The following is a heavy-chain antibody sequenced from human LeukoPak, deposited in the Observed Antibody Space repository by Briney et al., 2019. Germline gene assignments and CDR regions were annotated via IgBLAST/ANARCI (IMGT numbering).Heavy chain of an antibody. CDR2: IYTSGST. CDR3: ARDLLSRVSVGALRYFDNYMDV. Sequence: KPSETLSLTCTVSGGSISSYYWSWIRQPAGKGLEWIGRIYTSGSTNYNPSLKSRVTMSVDTSKNQFSLKLSSVTAADTAVYYCARDLLSRVSVGALRYFDNYMDVWGKGTTVTISS. V-gene: IGHV4-4*07. D-gene: IGHD3-9*01. CDR1: GGSISSYY. J-gene: IGHJ6*03.